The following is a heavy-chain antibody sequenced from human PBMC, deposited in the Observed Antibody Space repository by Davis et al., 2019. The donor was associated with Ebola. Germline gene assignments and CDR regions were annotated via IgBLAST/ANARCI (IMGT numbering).Heavy chain of an antibody. CDR2: INAGNGNT. D-gene: IGHD6-19*01. CDR1: GYTFTSYA. Sequence: ASVKVSCKASGYTFTSYAMHWVRQAPGQRLEWMGWINAGNGNTKYSQRFQGRVTITTDTSASTAYLDLSSLRSDDTAVYYCARDSSGWYFFDYWGQGTLVTVSS. CDR3: ARDSSGWYFFDY. V-gene: IGHV1-3*01. J-gene: IGHJ4*02.